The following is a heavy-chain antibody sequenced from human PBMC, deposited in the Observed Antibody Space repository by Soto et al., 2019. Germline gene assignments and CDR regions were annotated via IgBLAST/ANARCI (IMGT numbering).Heavy chain of an antibody. V-gene: IGHV1-69*08. CDR2: TIPFLGVT. CDR3: ARDWESSVSTWSFGGF. Sequence: QVQLVQSGAAVKKPGSSVKVSCKSSGGTYSPYTINWVRQAPGQGLEWMGRTIPFLGVTNYGLKFQAGVTITADKATNTAYMELRGLRFEDTAVYYCARDWESSVSTWSFGGFWGRGTLVTVSS. D-gene: IGHD3-16*01. CDR1: GGTYSPYT. J-gene: IGHJ4*02.